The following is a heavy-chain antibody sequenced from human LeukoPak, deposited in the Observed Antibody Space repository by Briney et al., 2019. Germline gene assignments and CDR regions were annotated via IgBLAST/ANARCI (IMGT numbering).Heavy chain of an antibody. CDR1: GFTFSSYA. J-gene: IGHJ3*01. V-gene: IGHV3-23*01. CDR2: ISGSGGST. Sequence: PGGSLRLSCAASGFTFSSYAMSWVRQAPGKGLEWDSAISGSGGSTYYADSVKGRFTISRDNSKNTLYLQMNSLRAEDTAVYYCAKLRQQLIDAFDLWGQGTMVTVSS. CDR3: AKLRQQLIDAFDL. D-gene: IGHD6-13*01.